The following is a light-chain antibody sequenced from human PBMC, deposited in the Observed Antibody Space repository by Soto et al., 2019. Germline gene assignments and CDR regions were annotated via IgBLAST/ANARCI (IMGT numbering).Light chain of an antibody. CDR2: GAS. CDR1: QSVGSN. V-gene: IGKV3-15*01. J-gene: IGKJ5*01. CDR3: QQHRDWPPIT. Sequence: EIVMTQSPATLSLSPGDSAALSCWASQSVGSNLAWYQQRPGQAPRLLIYGASTRATGIPARFSGSGSRTECTLTITSLQSEDFAVYYCQQHRDWPPITFGQGTRLEIK.